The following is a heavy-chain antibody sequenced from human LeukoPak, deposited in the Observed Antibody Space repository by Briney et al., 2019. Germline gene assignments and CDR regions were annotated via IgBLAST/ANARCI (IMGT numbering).Heavy chain of an antibody. CDR1: GYRFTTYW. CDR2: ILPADSDT. J-gene: IGHJ3*01. CDR3: ARQGAGTSHYDDTGLPRGAFDV. D-gene: IGHD3-9*01. Sequence: GESLKISCKASGYRFTTYWIGWVRQMPGKGLEWMGFILPADSDTRYNPSLQGQVTISADKSINTAYLQWSSLKASDTAIYYCARQGAGTSHYDDTGLPRGAFDVWGLGTMVTVSS. V-gene: IGHV5-51*01.